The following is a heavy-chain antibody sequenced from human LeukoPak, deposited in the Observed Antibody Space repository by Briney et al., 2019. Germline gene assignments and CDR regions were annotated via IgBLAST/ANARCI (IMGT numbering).Heavy chain of an antibody. CDR3: ARVGGGTTSLDYFDY. D-gene: IGHD1-7*01. CDR1: GFTFSSYE. J-gene: IGHJ4*02. CDR2: ISSSSSYT. V-gene: IGHV3-21*05. Sequence: GGSLRLSCAASGFTFSSYEMNWVRQAPGKGLEWVSYISSSSSYTNYADSVKGRFTISRDNAKNSLYLQMNSLRAEDTAVYYCARVGGGTTSLDYFDYWGQGTLVTVSS.